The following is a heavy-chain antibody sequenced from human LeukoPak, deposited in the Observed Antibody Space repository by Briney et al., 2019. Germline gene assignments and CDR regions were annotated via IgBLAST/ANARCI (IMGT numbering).Heavy chain of an antibody. J-gene: IGHJ3*02. Sequence: GESLKISCKGSGYSVTSYWIGWVRQVPGKGLEGMGIIYPGDSGTRYSPSFQGQVTISADKSISTAYLQWSSLKASDTAMYYCARRRDYCRSTSCSYDAFDIWGQGTMVTVSS. CDR1: GYSVTSYW. CDR2: IYPGDSGT. CDR3: ARRRDYCRSTSCSYDAFDI. V-gene: IGHV5-51*01. D-gene: IGHD2-2*01.